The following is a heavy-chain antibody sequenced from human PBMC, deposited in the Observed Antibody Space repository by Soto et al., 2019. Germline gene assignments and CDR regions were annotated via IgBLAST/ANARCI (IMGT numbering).Heavy chain of an antibody. CDR2: ISSSSSYI. D-gene: IGHD3-22*01. J-gene: IGHJ4*02. CDR1: GFTFSSYS. CDR3: AGVYYDSSGPLKY. V-gene: IGHV3-21*01. Sequence: GGSLRLSCAASGFTFSSYSMNWVRQAPGKGLEWVSSISSSSSYIYYADSVKGRFTISRDNAKNSLYLQMNSLRAEDTAVYYCAGVYYDSSGPLKYWGQGTLVTVSS.